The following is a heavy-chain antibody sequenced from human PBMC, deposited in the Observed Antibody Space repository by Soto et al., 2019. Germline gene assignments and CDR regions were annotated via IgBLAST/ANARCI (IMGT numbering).Heavy chain of an antibody. CDR1: GFALSTSGVG. CDR2: IYWDGDK. CDR3: VHSRCGGDCLQSYSSHYYYGMDI. D-gene: IGHD2-21*02. V-gene: IGHV2-5*02. Sequence: SGPTLVNPTQTLTLTCTFTGFALSTSGVGVGWIRQSPGKALEWLAMIYWDGDKRYSPSLKSRLTITRDTSKNQVVLTMTNMDPVDTATYYCVHSRCGGDCLQSYSSHYYYGMDIWGQGTTVTVSS. J-gene: IGHJ6*02.